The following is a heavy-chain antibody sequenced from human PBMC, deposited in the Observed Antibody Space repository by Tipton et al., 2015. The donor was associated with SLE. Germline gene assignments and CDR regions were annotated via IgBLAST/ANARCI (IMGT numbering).Heavy chain of an antibody. CDR3: TRVHSDFWSASGYFDF. D-gene: IGHD3-3*01. CDR1: GFTFTSFT. J-gene: IGHJ2*01. Sequence: GSLRLSCTASGFTFTSFTMNWFRQAPGKGLEWVSSISGGTTYIFYSDSVRGRFIVSRDNAKNSLYLQMNSLRAEDTALYYCTRVHSDFWSASGYFDFWGRGTLVTVSS. V-gene: IGHV3-21*04. CDR2: ISGGTTYI.